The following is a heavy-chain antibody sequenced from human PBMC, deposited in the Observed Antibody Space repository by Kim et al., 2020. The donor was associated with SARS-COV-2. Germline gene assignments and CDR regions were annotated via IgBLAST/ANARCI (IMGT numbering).Heavy chain of an antibody. CDR3: AKARDIPPRHFDY. D-gene: IGHD6-6*01. J-gene: IGHJ4*02. Sequence: YAESVESRFNTARDNSKNTLYLQMNSLRAEDTAVYYCAKARDIPPRHFDYWGQGTLVTVSS. V-gene: IGHV3-23*01.